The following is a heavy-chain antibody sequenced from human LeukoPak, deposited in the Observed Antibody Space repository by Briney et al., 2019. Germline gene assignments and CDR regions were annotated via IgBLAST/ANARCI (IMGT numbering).Heavy chain of an antibody. CDR1: GGTFSSYA. CDR3: ASPYDFWSGYERMGYYYYYYMDV. J-gene: IGHJ6*03. CDR2: IIPIFGTA. V-gene: IGHV1-69*13. Sequence: SVKVPCKASGGTFSSYAISWVRQAPGQGLEWMGGIIPIFGTANYAQKFQGRVTITADESTSTAYMELSSLRSEDTAVYYCASPYDFWSGYERMGYYYYYYMDVWGKGTTVTVSS. D-gene: IGHD3-3*01.